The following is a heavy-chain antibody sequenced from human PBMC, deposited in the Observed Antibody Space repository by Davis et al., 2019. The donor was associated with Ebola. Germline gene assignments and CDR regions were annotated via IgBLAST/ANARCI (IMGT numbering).Heavy chain of an antibody. CDR2: ISGGGFA. Sequence: GESLKISCAASGFTFSNYLMSWVRQAPGKGLEWVSGISGGGFAYYADPVKGRFTLSRDNSKGMVYLQMNSLRAEDTAVYYCVMDQKGYCTTTSCYGNYLNPWGQGTLVTVSS. CDR1: GFTFSNYL. D-gene: IGHD2-2*01. J-gene: IGHJ5*02. V-gene: IGHV3-23*01. CDR3: VMDQKGYCTTTSCYGNYLNP.